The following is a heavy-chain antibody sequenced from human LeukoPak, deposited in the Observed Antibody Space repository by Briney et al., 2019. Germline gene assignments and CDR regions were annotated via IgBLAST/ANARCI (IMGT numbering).Heavy chain of an antibody. CDR3: ASVSSVGLYYYGMDV. CDR1: GGSFSGYC. V-gene: IGHV4-34*01. D-gene: IGHD3-22*01. CDR2: INHSGST. Sequence: SETLSLTCAVYGGSFSGYCWSWIRQPPGKGLEWIGEINHSGSTNYNPSLKSRVTISVDTSKNQFSLKLCSVTAADTAVYYCASVSSVGLYYYGMDVWGQGTTVTVSS. J-gene: IGHJ6*02.